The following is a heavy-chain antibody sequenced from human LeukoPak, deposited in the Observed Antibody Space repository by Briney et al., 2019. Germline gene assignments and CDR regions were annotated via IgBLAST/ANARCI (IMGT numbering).Heavy chain of an antibody. CDR1: GYTFTSYG. V-gene: IGHV1-18*01. Sequence: ASVKVSCKASGYTFTSYGISWVRQAPGQGPEWMGWISAYNGNTNYAQKLQGRVTMTTDTSTSTAYMELRSLRSDDTAVYYCARYVAAAGTVGAFDIWGQGTMVTVSS. D-gene: IGHD6-13*01. CDR2: ISAYNGNT. J-gene: IGHJ3*02. CDR3: ARYVAAAGTVGAFDI.